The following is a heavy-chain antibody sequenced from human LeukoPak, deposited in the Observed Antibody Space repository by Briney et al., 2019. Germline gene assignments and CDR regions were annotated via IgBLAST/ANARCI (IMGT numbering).Heavy chain of an antibody. Sequence: PGGSLRLSCAASGFTFINYGMHWVRQAPGKGLEWVAVIWYDGNNKDYADSVKGRFTISRDNSKNTLYLQMNSLRAEDTAVYYCSNFEYWGQGTLVNVSS. CDR1: GFTFINYG. CDR2: IWYDGNNK. J-gene: IGHJ4*02. CDR3: SNFEY. V-gene: IGHV3-33*06.